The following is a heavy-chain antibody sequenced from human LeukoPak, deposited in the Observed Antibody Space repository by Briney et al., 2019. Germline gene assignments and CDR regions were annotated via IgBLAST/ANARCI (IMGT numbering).Heavy chain of an antibody. CDR2: IYYSGST. CDR1: GGSISSSSYY. Sequence: PSETLSLTCTVSGGSISSSSYYWGWIRQPPGKGQVWIGSIYYSGSTYYNPSLKSRVTISVDTSKNQFSLKLSSVTAADTAVYYCASPSGWYGDAFDIWGQGTMVTVSS. CDR3: ASPSGWYGDAFDI. V-gene: IGHV4-39*01. J-gene: IGHJ3*02. D-gene: IGHD6-19*01.